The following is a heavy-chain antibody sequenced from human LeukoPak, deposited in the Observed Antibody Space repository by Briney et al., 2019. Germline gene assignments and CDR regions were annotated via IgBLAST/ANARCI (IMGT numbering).Heavy chain of an antibody. Sequence: ASVKVSCKASGGTFSSYAISWVRQAPGQGLEWMGGIIPIFGTANYAQKFQGRVTITADESTSTAYMELSSLRSEDTAVYYCAREYYYGSGSIMGSFDYWGQGTLVTVSS. CDR1: GGTFSSYA. D-gene: IGHD3-10*01. J-gene: IGHJ4*02. V-gene: IGHV1-69*13. CDR3: AREYYYGSGSIMGSFDY. CDR2: IIPIFGTA.